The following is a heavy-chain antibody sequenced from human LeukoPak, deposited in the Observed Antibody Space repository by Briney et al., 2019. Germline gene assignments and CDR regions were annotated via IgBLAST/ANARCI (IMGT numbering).Heavy chain of an antibody. V-gene: IGHV1-69-2*01. CDR3: ATSPYSILSGGFYYYYFMDV. J-gene: IGHJ6*03. CDR1: GYTFTDYY. D-gene: IGHD6-6*01. CDR2: VDPEYGET. Sequence: GASVKVSCKASGYTFTDYYMHWVQQAPGKGLEWMGLVDPEYGETRYAEKFQGRVTITADTSTDTAYMELSSLRSEDTAVYYCATSPYSILSGGFYYYYFMDVWGKGTTVTVSS.